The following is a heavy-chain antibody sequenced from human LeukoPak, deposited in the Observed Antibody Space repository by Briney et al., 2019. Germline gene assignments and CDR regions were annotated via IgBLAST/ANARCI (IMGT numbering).Heavy chain of an antibody. J-gene: IGHJ5*02. CDR1: GYTFTSYY. CDR2: INPSGGST. V-gene: IGHV1-46*01. CDR3: AREDTAIASKYNWFDP. Sequence: VSVKVSCKASGYTFTSYYMHWVRQAPGQGLEWMGIINPSGGSTSYAQKFQGRVTMTRDTSTSTVYMELSSLRSEDTAVYYCAREDTAIASKYNWFDPWGQGTLVTVSS. D-gene: IGHD5-18*01.